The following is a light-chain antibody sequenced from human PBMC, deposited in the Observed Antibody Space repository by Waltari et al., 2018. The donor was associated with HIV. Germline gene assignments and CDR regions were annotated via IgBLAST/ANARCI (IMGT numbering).Light chain of an antibody. CDR2: GAS. CDR3: QQYGSSPYS. CDR1: QSVSSSY. Sequence: EIVLTQSPGTLSLSPGERATLSCRASQSVSSSYLSCYQQKPGQAPRLLIYGASSRATGSPDRFSGSGSGTDFTLTISRLEPEDFAVYYCQQYGSSPYSFGEGTKLEIK. V-gene: IGKV3-20*01. J-gene: IGKJ2*03.